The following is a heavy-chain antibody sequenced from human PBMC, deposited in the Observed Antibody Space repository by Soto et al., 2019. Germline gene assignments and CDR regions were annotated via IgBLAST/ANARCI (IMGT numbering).Heavy chain of an antibody. J-gene: IGHJ4*02. Sequence: ASVKVSCKASGYTFTSYGISWVRQAPGQGLEWMGWISAYNGNTNYAQKLQGRVTMTTDTSTSTAYMELRSLRSDDTAVYYCARVGDYGGNSGGPFDYWGQGTLVTVSS. CDR2: ISAYNGNT. CDR1: GYTFTSYG. D-gene: IGHD4-17*01. V-gene: IGHV1-18*01. CDR3: ARVGDYGGNSGGPFDY.